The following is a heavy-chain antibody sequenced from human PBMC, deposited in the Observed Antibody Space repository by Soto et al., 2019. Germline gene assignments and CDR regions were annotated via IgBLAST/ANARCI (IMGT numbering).Heavy chain of an antibody. V-gene: IGHV3-30-3*01. CDR3: ARGQENYYYGMDV. CDR1: GFTFSSYA. CDR2: ISYDGSNK. J-gene: IGHJ6*02. Sequence: QVQLVESGGGVVQPGRSLRLSCAASGFTFSSYAMHWVRQAPGKGLEWVAVISYDGSNKYYADSVKGRFTISRDNSKNTLYLKMNSLRAEDTAVYYCARGQENYYYGMDVWGQGTTVTVSS.